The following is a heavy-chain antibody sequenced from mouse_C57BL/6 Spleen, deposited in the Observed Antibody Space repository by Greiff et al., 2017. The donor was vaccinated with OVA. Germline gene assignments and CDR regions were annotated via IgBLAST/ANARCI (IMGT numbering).Heavy chain of an antibody. CDR3: AREDVYDGYLYAMGY. Sequence: VQLQESGAELVRPGTSVKVSCKASGYAFTNYLIEWVKQRPGQGLEWIGVINPGSGGTNYNEKFKGKATLTADKSSSTAYMQLSSLTSEDSAVYFCAREDVYDGYLYAMGYWGQGTSVTVSS. D-gene: IGHD2-3*01. V-gene: IGHV1-54*01. J-gene: IGHJ4*01. CDR2: INPGSGGT. CDR1: GYAFTNYL.